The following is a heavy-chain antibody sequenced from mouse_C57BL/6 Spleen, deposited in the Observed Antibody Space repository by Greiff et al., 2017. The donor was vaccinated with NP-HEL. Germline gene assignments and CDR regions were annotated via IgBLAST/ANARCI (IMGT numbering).Heavy chain of an antibody. CDR1: GYSFTGYF. V-gene: IGHV1-20*01. Sequence: VQLQQSGPELVKPGDSVKISCKASGYSFTGYFMNWVMQSHGKSLEWIGRINPYNGDTFYNQKFKGKATLTVDKSSSTAHMELRSLTSEDSAVYYCARALYYGSSLYCFDYWGQGTTLTVSS. CDR3: ARALYYGSSLYCFDY. D-gene: IGHD1-1*01. CDR2: INPYNGDT. J-gene: IGHJ2*01.